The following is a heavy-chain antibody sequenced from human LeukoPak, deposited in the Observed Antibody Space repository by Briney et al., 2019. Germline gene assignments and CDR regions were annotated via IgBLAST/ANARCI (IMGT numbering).Heavy chain of an antibody. CDR1: GGSISSGGYY. D-gene: IGHD2-15*01. CDR3: ARALGYCSGGSCTRGYNWFDP. CDR2: IYYSGST. V-gene: IGHV4-31*03. Sequence: SETLSLTCTVSGGSISSGGYYWSWIRQHPGKGLEWIGYIYYSGSTYYNPSLKSRVTISVDTSKNQFSLKLSSVTAADTAVYYCARALGYCSGGSCTRGYNWFDPWGQGTLVTVPS. J-gene: IGHJ5*02.